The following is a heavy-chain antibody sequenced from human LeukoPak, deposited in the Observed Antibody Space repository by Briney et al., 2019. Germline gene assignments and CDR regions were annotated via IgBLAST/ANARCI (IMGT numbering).Heavy chain of an antibody. Sequence: ASVKVSCKASGYTFTGYYMHWVRQAPGQGLEWVGWINPNSGGTIYAQNFQGRVTMTRDTSISTAYMELSRLTSDDTAVYYCARGPMATTPRTYNWFDPWGQGTLVTVSS. CDR2: INPNSGGT. CDR1: GYTFTGYY. V-gene: IGHV1-2*02. CDR3: ARGPMATTPRTYNWFDP. D-gene: IGHD5-24*01. J-gene: IGHJ5*02.